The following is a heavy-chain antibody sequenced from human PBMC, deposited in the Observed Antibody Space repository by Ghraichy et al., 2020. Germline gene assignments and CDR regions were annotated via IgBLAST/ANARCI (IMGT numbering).Heavy chain of an antibody. CDR2: ISYSGCT. CDR1: GGSISRTTSY. D-gene: IGHD6-25*01. Sequence: SETLSLTCTVSGGSISRTTSYWGWIRQPPGKGLEWIGSISYSGCTFYNPSLKSRVTISMDTSRTQFSLKLSSVTAADTAVYYCASDSYSSAWYYYWGLGTLVTVSS. CDR3: ASDSYSSAWYYY. J-gene: IGHJ4*02. V-gene: IGHV4-39*01.